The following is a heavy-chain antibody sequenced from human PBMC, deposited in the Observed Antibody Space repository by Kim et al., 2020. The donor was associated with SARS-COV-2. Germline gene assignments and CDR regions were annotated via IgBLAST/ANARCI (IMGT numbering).Heavy chain of an antibody. D-gene: IGHD6-19*01. J-gene: IGHJ4*02. CDR3: ARDLRAVAGERYFDY. CDR1: GYTFTSYA. Sequence: ASVKVSCKASGYTFTSYAMHWVRQAPGQRLEWMGWINAGNGNTKYSQKFQGRVTITRDTSASTAYMELSSLRSEDTAVYYCARDLRAVAGERYFDYWGQGTLVTVSS. CDR2: INAGNGNT. V-gene: IGHV1-3*01.